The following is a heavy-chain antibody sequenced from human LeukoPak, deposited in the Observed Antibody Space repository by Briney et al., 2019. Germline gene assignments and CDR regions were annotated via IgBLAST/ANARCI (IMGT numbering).Heavy chain of an antibody. Sequence: GGSLRLSCAASGFTFSSYAMSWVRQAPGKGLEWVSAISGSGGSTYYADSVKGRFTISRDNSKNTLYLQMNSLRAEDTAVYYCSTSPSFGSSWYQFNYWGQGALVIVSS. J-gene: IGHJ4*02. D-gene: IGHD6-13*01. CDR3: STSPSFGSSWYQFNY. V-gene: IGHV3-23*01. CDR1: GFTFSSYA. CDR2: ISGSGGST.